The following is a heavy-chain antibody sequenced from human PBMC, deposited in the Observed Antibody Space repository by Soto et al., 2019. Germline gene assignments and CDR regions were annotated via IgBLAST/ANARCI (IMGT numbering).Heavy chain of an antibody. CDR1: GCTFSSYR. CDR3: ARTNVPGAYQFDF. J-gene: IGHJ4*01. D-gene: IGHD2-8*02. Sequence: ASVKVSCKASGCTFSSYRITWVRQAPGQGLEWVGWISAYNGDTSYAQKFQDRVTMTTDTSTTTTYMELRTLRSDDTAEYYCARTNVPGAYQFDFWGHGTLVTASS. V-gene: IGHV1-18*01. CDR2: ISAYNGDT.